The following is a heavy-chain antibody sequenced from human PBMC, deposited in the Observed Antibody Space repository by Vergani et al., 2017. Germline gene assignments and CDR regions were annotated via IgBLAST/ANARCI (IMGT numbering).Heavy chain of an antibody. D-gene: IGHD3-9*01. J-gene: IGHJ4*02. Sequence: EVQPVESGGGLVKPGGSLRLSCTTSGFTFSSAWMSWVRQAPGKGLEWVARIRPKTDGETTDYAAPVKGRFTIPRDDSKNTLYLQMNSLKTEDTAVYYCATPTKWELRYYLDCWGQGTLVTVSS. CDR2: IRPKTDGETT. CDR3: ATPTKWELRYYLDC. CDR1: GFTFSSAW. V-gene: IGHV3-15*01.